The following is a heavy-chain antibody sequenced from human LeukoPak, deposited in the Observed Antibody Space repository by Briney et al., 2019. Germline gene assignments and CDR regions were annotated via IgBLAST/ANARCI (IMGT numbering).Heavy chain of an antibody. CDR3: AAMVFGPSPNFDY. Sequence: PSETLSLTCAVSGGSISSSNWWSWVRQPPGKGLEWIGEIYHSGSTNYNPSLKSRVTISVDTSKNQFSLKLSSVTAADTAVYYCAAMVFGPSPNFDYWGQGTLVTVSS. V-gene: IGHV4-4*02. D-gene: IGHD3/OR15-3a*01. CDR2: IYHSGST. CDR1: GGSISSSNW. J-gene: IGHJ4*02.